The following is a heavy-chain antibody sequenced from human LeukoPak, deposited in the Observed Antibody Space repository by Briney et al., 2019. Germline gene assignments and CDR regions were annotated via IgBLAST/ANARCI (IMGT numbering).Heavy chain of an antibody. Sequence: SETLSLTCAVYGGSFSGYYWSWIRQPPGKGLEWIGEINHSGSTNYNPSLKSRVTISVDTSKNQFSLKLRSVTAADTAVYYCARVLGYYDFWSGYPLSRNAFDIWGQGTMVTVSS. CDR1: GGSFSGYY. CDR2: INHSGST. CDR3: ARVLGYYDFWSGYPLSRNAFDI. V-gene: IGHV4-34*01. D-gene: IGHD3-3*01. J-gene: IGHJ3*02.